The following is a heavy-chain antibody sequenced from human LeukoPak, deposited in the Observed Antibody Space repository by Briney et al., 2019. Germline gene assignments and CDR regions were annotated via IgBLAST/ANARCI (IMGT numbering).Heavy chain of an antibody. Sequence: GGSLRLSCAASGFTFSSYEMNWVRQAPGKGLEWVSYISSSGSTIYYADSVKGRFTISRDNAKNSLYLQMNSLRAEDSAVYYCARGSFAATTPDYWGQGTLVTVSS. J-gene: IGHJ4*02. D-gene: IGHD5-12*01. V-gene: IGHV3-48*03. CDR3: ARGSFAATTPDY. CDR2: ISSSGSTI. CDR1: GFTFSSYE.